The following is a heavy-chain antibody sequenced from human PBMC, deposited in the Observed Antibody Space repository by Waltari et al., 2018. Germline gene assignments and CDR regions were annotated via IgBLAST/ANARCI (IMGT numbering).Heavy chain of an antibody. Sequence: EVQLVESGGGLVKPGGSLRLSCAAAGFTFSTCRMNWVRQAPGKGLEWVSSISGSTGYIYYADSVKGRFTISRDNAKSSLYLEMNSLRGEDTAIYYCARAEQPMATIIGVDYWGQGTLVTVAS. V-gene: IGHV3-21*01. CDR1: GFTFSTCR. J-gene: IGHJ4*02. CDR3: ARAEQPMATIIGVDY. CDR2: ISGSTGYI. D-gene: IGHD5-12*01.